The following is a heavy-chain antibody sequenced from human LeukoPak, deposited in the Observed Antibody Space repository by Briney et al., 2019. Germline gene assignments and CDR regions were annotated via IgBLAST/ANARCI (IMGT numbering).Heavy chain of an antibody. Sequence: GASVKVSCKASGYTFTSYGISWVRQAPGQGLEWMGWISAYNGNTNYAQKVQGRVTMTTDTSTSTAYMGLRSLRSDDTAVYYSARVYNRGSGYENWFDPWGQGTLVTVSS. D-gene: IGHD3-3*01. CDR2: ISAYNGNT. CDR3: ARVYNRGSGYENWFDP. V-gene: IGHV1-18*01. CDR1: GYTFTSYG. J-gene: IGHJ5*02.